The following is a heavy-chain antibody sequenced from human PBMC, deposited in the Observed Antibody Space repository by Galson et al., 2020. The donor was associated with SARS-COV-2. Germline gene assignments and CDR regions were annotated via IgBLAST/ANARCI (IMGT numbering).Heavy chain of an antibody. J-gene: IGHJ3*02. CDR3: ARQGAGTASKIWHAFDI. CDR2: IYYSGST. V-gene: IGHV4-39*01. Sequence: SETLSLTCTVSGGSISSSSYYWGWIRQPPGKGLEWIGSIYYSGSTYYNPSLKSRVTISVDTSKNQFSLKLSSVTAADTAVYYCARQGAGTASKIWHAFDIWGQGTMVTVSS. CDR1: GGSISSSSYY. D-gene: IGHD6-13*01.